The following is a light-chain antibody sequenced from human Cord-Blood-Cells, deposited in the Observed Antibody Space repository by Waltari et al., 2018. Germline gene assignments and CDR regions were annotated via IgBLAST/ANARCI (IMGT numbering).Light chain of an antibody. J-gene: IGKJ4*01. V-gene: IGKV3-15*01. CDR2: CTS. Sequence: EIVMTQSPATLSVSPGERATLPCRASQSVSSNLAWYQQKPGQAARLLLYCTSTKATGIPARFSSSGAGTEFTLIISSLQSADFAVYYCQQYNNWPPPTFGGGTKVEIK. CDR3: QQYNNWPPPT. CDR1: QSVSSN.